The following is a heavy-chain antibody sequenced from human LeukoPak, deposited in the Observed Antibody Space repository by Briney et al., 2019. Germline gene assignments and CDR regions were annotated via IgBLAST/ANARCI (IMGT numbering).Heavy chain of an antibody. V-gene: IGHV3-21*01. J-gene: IGHJ4*02. CDR3: ARDSTPYDWYSGPFGY. CDR1: GFTFSSYN. D-gene: IGHD2-21*01. CDR2: ISSSSSYI. Sequence: GGSLRLSCAASGFTFSSYNMNWVRQAPGKGLEWVSYISSSSSYIYYADSVKGRFTVSRDNAKNSLYLQMNSLRAEDTAVYYCARDSTPYDWYSGPFGYWGQGTLVTVSS.